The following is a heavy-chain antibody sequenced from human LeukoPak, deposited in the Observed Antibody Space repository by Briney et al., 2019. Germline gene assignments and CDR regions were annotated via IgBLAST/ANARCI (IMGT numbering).Heavy chain of an antibody. CDR1: GDSINNNNYY. CDR3: ARGPPPDFDY. CDR2: IYYNGRT. V-gene: IGHV4-39*02. J-gene: IGHJ4*02. Sequence: SETLSLTCTVSGDSINNNNYYWGWIRQPPGKGLEWIGNIYYNGRTYYSPSLKSRGTISVDTSNNQFSLKLSSVTAADTADYYCARGPPPDFDYWGRGTLVTVSS.